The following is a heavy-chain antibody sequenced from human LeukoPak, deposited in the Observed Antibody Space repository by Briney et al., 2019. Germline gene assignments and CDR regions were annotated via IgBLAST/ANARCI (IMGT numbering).Heavy chain of an antibody. V-gene: IGHV3-66*01. Sequence: PGGSLRLSCAASGFTFSSYSMNWVRQAPGKGLGWVSVIYSGGSTYYADSVKGRFTISRDNSKNTLYLQMNSLRAEDTAVYYCASPYSSGWYSFDYWGQGTLVTVSS. CDR1: GFTFSSYS. CDR3: ASPYSSGWYSFDY. D-gene: IGHD6-19*01. J-gene: IGHJ4*02. CDR2: IYSGGST.